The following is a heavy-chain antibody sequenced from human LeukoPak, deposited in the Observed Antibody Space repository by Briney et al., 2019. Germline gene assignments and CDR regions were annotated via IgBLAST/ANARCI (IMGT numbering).Heavy chain of an antibody. J-gene: IGHJ4*02. Sequence: GASVKVSCKVSGYTLTQLSMHWVRQAPGKGLEWMGGFDPEDGETIYAQKFQGRVTMTEDTSTDTAYTELSSLRSEDTAVYYCATVRLGGYDHFDYWGQGTLVTVSS. CDR1: GYTLTQLS. V-gene: IGHV1-24*01. D-gene: IGHD5-12*01. CDR2: FDPEDGET. CDR3: ATVRLGGYDHFDY.